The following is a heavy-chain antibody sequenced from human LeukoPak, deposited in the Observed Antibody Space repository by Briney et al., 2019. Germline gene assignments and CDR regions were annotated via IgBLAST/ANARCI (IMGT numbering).Heavy chain of an antibody. Sequence: SQTLSLTCAISGDSVSSNSVAWNWIRQSPSRGLEWLGGTYYRSKWYNDYAVSVKSRITINPDTSKNQFSLQLSSVTPEDTAMYYCAKEGAGLIDWGQGTLVTVSS. CDR3: AKEGAGLID. D-gene: IGHD3/OR15-3a*01. CDR2: TYYRSKWYN. CDR1: GDSVSSNSVA. J-gene: IGHJ4*02. V-gene: IGHV6-1*01.